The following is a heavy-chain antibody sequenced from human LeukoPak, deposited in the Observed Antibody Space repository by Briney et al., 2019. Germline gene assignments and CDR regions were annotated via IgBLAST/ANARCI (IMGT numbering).Heavy chain of an antibody. Sequence: ASVKVSCKASGGTFSSYAISWVRQAPGQGLEWMGGIIPILGTANYAQKFQGRVTITADESTSTAYMELSSLRSEDAAVYYCARDQGIAGAMAFDYWGQGTLVTVSS. J-gene: IGHJ4*02. CDR1: GGTFSSYA. CDR3: ARDQGIAGAMAFDY. V-gene: IGHV1-69*13. D-gene: IGHD1-26*01. CDR2: IIPILGTA.